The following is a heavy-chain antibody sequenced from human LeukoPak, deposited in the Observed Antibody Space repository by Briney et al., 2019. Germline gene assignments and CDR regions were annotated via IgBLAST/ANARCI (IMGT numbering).Heavy chain of an antibody. J-gene: IGHJ6*04. D-gene: IGHD4-17*01. Sequence: SETLSLTCTVSGGSLNGYYWGWIRQPPGKGLECIGYIHSSEGTAHNASLKSRLTISLDTSKNQFSLTLSSVTAADTAVYYCARHVYGEGMVVWGKGTTVTVSP. CDR1: GGSLNGYY. CDR2: IHSSEGT. V-gene: IGHV4-59*08. CDR3: ARHVYGEGMVV.